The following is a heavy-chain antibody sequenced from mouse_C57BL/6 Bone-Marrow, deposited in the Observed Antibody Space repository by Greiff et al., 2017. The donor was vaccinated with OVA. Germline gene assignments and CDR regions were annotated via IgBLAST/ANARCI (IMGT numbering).Heavy chain of an antibody. CDR3: ARVGGYYSKGWFAY. CDR2: IIPNNGCT. D-gene: IGHD2-5*01. CDR1: GYTFTDYY. V-gene: IGHV1-26*01. J-gene: IGHJ3*01. Sequence: VQLQQSGPELVKPGASVKISCKASGYTFTDYYMNWVKQSHGKSLEWIGDIIPNNGCTSYNQKFKGKATLTVDKSSSTAYMELRSLTSEDSAVYFCARVGGYYSKGWFAYWGQGTLVTVPA.